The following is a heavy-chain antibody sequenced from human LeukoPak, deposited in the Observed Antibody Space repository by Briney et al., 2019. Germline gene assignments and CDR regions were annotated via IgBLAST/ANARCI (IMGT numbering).Heavy chain of an antibody. V-gene: IGHV4-39*07. CDR1: GGSISSSSHY. J-gene: IGHJ4*02. CDR2: IYYSGST. Sequence: PSETLSLTCTVSGGSISSSSHYWGWIRQPPGKGPEWIGSIYYSGSTYYNPSLKSRVSISVDTSKNQFSLKLSSVTAADTAVYYCARTGSTVTMLYPFDHWGQGTLVTVSS. CDR3: ARTGSTVTMLYPFDH. D-gene: IGHD4-17*01.